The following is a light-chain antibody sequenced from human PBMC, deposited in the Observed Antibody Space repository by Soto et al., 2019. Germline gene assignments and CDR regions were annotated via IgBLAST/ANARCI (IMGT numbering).Light chain of an antibody. CDR1: QSISSW. V-gene: IGKV1-5*03. CDR2: KAS. CDR3: QQYNSLYT. Sequence: DIQMTQSPSTLSASVGDRVTITCRASQSISSWLAWYQQKPGKAPKLLIYKASSLESGVPSRFSGSGSGTESPLTISSLQPDVFATYNRQQYNSLYTLGQGPKLEIK. J-gene: IGKJ2*01.